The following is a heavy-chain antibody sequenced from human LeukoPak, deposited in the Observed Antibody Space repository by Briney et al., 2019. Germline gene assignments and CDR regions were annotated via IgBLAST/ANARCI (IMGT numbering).Heavy chain of an antibody. CDR1: GYSFSTYW. D-gene: IGHD6-13*01. CDR2: IYPRDSEI. V-gene: IGHV5-51*01. J-gene: IGHJ5*02. CDR3: ARPAYSSSLSSHFDP. Sequence: GESLKISCEGSGYSFSTYWIAWVRQMPGKGLEWMGSIYPRDSEIRYSPSFQGQVTISADNSISTAYLQWSSLKASVTAMYYCARPAYSSSLSSHFDPWGQGTLVTVSS.